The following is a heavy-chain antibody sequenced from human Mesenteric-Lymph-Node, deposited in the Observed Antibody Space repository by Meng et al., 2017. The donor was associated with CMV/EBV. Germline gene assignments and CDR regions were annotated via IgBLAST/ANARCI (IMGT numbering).Heavy chain of an antibody. CDR3: ARAGYCSSTSCYRFDY. CDR1: GGSFSGYS. V-gene: IGHV4-34*01. D-gene: IGHD2-2*02. Sequence: GGSFSGYSWSWIRQPPGKGLEWIGEINHSGSTNYNPSLKSRVTISVDTSKNQFSLKLSSVTAADTAVYYCARAGYCSSTSCYRFDYWGQGTLVTVSS. CDR2: INHSGST. J-gene: IGHJ4*02.